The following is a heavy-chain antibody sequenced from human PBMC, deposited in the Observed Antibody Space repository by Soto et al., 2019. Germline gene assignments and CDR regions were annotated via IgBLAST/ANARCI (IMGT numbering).Heavy chain of an antibody. Sequence: SVKVSCKASGFTFTSSAVQWARQARGQRLEWIGWIVVGSGNTNYAQKFQERVTITRDMSTSTAYMELSSLRSEDTAVYYCAADRARGSYYSYYYYYGMDVWGQGTTVTVSS. V-gene: IGHV1-58*01. CDR3: AADRARGSYYSYYYYYGMDV. D-gene: IGHD1-26*01. CDR2: IVVGSGNT. CDR1: GFTFTSSA. J-gene: IGHJ6*02.